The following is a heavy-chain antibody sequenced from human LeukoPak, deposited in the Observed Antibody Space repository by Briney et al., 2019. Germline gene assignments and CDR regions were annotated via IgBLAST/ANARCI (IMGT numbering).Heavy chain of an antibody. CDR3: AKALSGYEYYFDY. CDR1: GFTFSTSG. CDR2: ISYDGSNK. D-gene: IGHD5-12*01. V-gene: IGHV3-30*18. Sequence: GGSLRLSCAASGFTFSTSGVHWVRQAPGKGLEWVAVISYDGSNKYYADSVKGRFTISRANSKNTLSLQMNSLRPEDTALYYCAKALSGYEYYFDYWGQGTLVTVSS. J-gene: IGHJ4*02.